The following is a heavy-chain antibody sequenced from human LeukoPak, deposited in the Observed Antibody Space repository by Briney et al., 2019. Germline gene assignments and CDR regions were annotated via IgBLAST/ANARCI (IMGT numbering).Heavy chain of an antibody. Sequence: GGSLRLSCAASGFTFSSYGIHWIRQAPGKGLEWVAVISYDGSNKYYADSVKGRFSISRDNSNNTLHLQMNSLRAKDTAVYYCAKGSDIGSWYGWFDPWGQGTLVTVSS. D-gene: IGHD6-13*01. J-gene: IGHJ5*02. CDR1: GFTFSSYG. V-gene: IGHV3-30*18. CDR3: AKGSDIGSWYGWFDP. CDR2: ISYDGSNK.